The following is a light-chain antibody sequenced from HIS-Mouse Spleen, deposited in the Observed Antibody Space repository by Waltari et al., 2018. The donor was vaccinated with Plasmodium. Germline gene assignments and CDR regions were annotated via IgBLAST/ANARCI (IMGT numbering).Light chain of an antibody. CDR1: QTISSY. CDR3: QQSYSTWT. CDR2: AAS. J-gene: IGKJ1*01. V-gene: IGKV1-39*01. Sequence: DIQMNKFSYSLSASVGDSVTITCRASQTISSYLNWYQQKPGQAPKLLIYAASSLQSGVPSRFSGSGSGTDFTRTISSLQPEDLATYYCQQSYSTWTFGQGTKVEIK.